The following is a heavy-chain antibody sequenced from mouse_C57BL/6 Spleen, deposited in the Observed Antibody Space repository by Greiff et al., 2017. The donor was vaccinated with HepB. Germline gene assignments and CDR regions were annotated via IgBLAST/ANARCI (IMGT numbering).Heavy chain of an antibody. J-gene: IGHJ4*01. CDR1: GYTFTSYW. Sequence: QVQLQQPGAELERPGSSVKLSCKASGYTFTSYWMHWVKQRPIQGLEWIGNIDPSDSETHYNQKFKDKATLTVDKSSSTAYMQLSSLTSEDSAVYYCARDAYAMDYWGQGTSVTVSS. V-gene: IGHV1-52*01. CDR3: ARDAYAMDY. CDR2: IDPSDSET.